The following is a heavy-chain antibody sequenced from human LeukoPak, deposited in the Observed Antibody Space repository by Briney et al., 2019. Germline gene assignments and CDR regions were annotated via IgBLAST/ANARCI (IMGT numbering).Heavy chain of an antibody. Sequence: TGGSLRLSCAASGFAFSFYAMSWLRQPPGKGLEWVSSISSSSIYIYYADSVKGRFTISRDNSKNTLYLQMNSLRAEDTAVYYCAKDIVVVVAATYFDYWGQGTLVTVSS. V-gene: IGHV3-23*01. CDR1: GFAFSFYA. CDR2: ISSSSIYI. J-gene: IGHJ4*02. D-gene: IGHD2-15*01. CDR3: AKDIVVVVAATYFDY.